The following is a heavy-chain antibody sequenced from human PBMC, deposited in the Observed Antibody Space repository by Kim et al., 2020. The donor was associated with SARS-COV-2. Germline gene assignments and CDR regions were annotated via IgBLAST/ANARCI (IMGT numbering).Heavy chain of an antibody. V-gene: IGHV4-39*07. CDR1: GGSISSTNYY. CDR3: ARDPITMVRVAHLSHYGADV. J-gene: IGHJ6*01. Sequence: SETLSLTCTVSGGSISSTNYYWGWFRQPPGKGLEWIGSIYYSGKTYYNPSLKSRVTISVDTSKTQISLKLSSVTAADTAVYYCARDPITMVRVAHLSHYGADVWGQGNMGTVYS. D-gene: IGHD3-10*01. CDR2: IYYSGKT.